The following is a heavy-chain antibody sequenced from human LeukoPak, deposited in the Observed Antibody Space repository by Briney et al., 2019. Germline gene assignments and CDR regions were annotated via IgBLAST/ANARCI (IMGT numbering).Heavy chain of an antibody. CDR1: GGTFSSYA. V-gene: IGHV1-69*04. CDR3: ARADKFHCGETIFGGCAFDI. CDR2: IIPILGIA. J-gene: IGHJ3*02. Sequence: ASVKVSRKASGGTFSSYAISWVRQAPGQGLEWMGRIIPILGIANYAQKFQGRVTITADKSTSTAYMELSSLRSEDTAVYYCARADKFHCGETIFGGCAFDIWGQGTMVTVSS. D-gene: IGHD3-3*01.